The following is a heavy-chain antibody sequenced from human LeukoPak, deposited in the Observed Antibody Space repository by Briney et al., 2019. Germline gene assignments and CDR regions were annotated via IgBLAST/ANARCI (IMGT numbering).Heavy chain of an antibody. V-gene: IGHV3-43*01. Sequence: PGGSLRLSCAASGFTFDDYTMHWVRQAPGKGLEWVSLISWDGGSTYYADSVKGRFTISRDNSKNSLYLQMNSLRTEDTALYYCAKASGRSVWSGYYSADYYMDVWGKGTTVTVSS. CDR1: GFTFDDYT. CDR2: ISWDGGST. CDR3: AKASGRSVWSGYYSADYYMDV. D-gene: IGHD3-3*01. J-gene: IGHJ6*03.